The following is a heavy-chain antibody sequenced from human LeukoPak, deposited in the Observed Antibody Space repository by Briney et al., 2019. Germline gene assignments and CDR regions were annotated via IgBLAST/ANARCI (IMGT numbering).Heavy chain of an antibody. CDR2: IKQDGSEK. CDR3: ARRFCSITSCYKYFDS. V-gene: IGHV3-7*01. Sequence: GGSLRLSCAASGFTFSSYWMSWVRQAPGKGLEWVANIKQDGSEKYCVDSVKGRFTISRDNAENSLFLQMNSLRAEDTAVYYCARRFCSITSCYKYFDSWGQGTLVTVSS. J-gene: IGHJ4*02. CDR1: GFTFSSYW. D-gene: IGHD2-2*02.